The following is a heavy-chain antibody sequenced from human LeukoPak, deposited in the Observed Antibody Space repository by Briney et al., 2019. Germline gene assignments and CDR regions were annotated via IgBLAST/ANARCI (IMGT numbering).Heavy chain of an antibody. CDR3: AKDGGLWVSAHWGDS. J-gene: IGHJ4*02. CDR2: ITTSDGNT. D-gene: IGHD7-27*01. CDR1: GFTFSSYT. Sequence: QPGGSLRLSCAASGFTFSSYTMSWVRQAPGKGLEWVSTITTSDGNTYYADSVKGRFTVSRDNSKNTLYLQMNSLRAEDTAVYYCAKDGGLWVSAHWGDSWGRGTLVTVSP. V-gene: IGHV3-23*01.